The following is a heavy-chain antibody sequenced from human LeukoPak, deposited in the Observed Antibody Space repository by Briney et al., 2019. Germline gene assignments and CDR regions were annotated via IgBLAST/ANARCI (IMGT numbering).Heavy chain of an antibody. CDR3: ARDRRIVGATSSYYFDY. CDR2: ISSSSSYI. CDR1: GFTFSSYS. V-gene: IGHV3-21*01. Sequence: GGSLRLSCAASGFTFSSYSMNWVRQAPGKGLEWVSSISSSSSYIYYADSVKGRFTISRDNAKNSLYLQMNSLRAEDTAAYYCARDRRIVGATSSYYFDYWGQGTLVTVSS. D-gene: IGHD1-26*01. J-gene: IGHJ4*02.